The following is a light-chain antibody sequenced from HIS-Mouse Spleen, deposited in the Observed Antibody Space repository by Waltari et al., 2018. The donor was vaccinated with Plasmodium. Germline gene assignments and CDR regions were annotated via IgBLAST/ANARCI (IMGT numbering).Light chain of an antibody. J-gene: IGLJ3*02. CDR2: EDS. CDR3: YSTDSSGNHRV. CDR1: ALPKTY. Sequence: SYELTQPPSVSVSPGQTARITCSGDALPKTYAYWYQQKSGQAPVLVIYEDSKRPPGLPERFSGSSSGTMATLTISGAQVEDEADYYCYSTDSSGNHRVFGGGTKLTVL. V-gene: IGLV3-10*01.